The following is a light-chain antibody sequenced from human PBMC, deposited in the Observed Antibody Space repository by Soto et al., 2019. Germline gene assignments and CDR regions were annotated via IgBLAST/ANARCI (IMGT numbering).Light chain of an antibody. J-gene: IGLJ2*01. CDR2: GSS. V-gene: IGLV1-40*01. Sequence: QSVLTQPPSVSGAPGQRVTISCTGSSSNIGAGHVVHWYQQFPGRAPNLIIYGSSNRPSGVPDRFAGSKSGTSASLAITGLQAEDAADYYCQSYDNGLSASVFGGGTKVTVL. CDR1: SSNIGAGHV. CDR3: QSYDNGLSASV.